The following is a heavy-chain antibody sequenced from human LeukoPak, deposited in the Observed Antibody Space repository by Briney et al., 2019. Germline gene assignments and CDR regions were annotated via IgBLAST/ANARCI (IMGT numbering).Heavy chain of an antibody. CDR3: ARQSPTMTTVTSYYYYGMDV. J-gene: IGHJ6*02. D-gene: IGHD4-11*01. Sequence: GESLKISCKGSGYRFTSYWISWVRQVPGKGLEWMGRIDPSDSYTNYSPSFQGHVTISADKSISTAYLQWSSLKASDTAMYYCARQSPTMTTVTSYYYYGMDVWGQGATVTVSS. CDR1: GYRFTSYW. CDR2: IDPSDSYT. V-gene: IGHV5-10-1*01.